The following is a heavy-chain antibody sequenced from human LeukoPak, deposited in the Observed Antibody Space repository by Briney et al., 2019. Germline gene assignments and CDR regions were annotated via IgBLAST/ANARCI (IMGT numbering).Heavy chain of an antibody. J-gene: IGHJ4*02. D-gene: IGHD5-24*01. V-gene: IGHV3-21*01. CDR2: ISTSSSYI. CDR3: ARDQWLQSQRYFDY. CDR1: GFTFSSYG. Sequence: PGGSLRLSCAAPGFTFSSYGMSWVRQAPGKGLEWVSSISTSSSYIYYADSVKGRFTISRDNAKNSLYLQMNSLRAEDTAVYYCARDQWLQSQRYFDYWGQGTLVTVSS.